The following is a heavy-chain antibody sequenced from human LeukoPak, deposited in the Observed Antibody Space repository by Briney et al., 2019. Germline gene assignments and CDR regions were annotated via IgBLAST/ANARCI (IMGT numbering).Heavy chain of an antibody. CDR3: ARRGWQFDS. J-gene: IGHJ4*02. Sequence: GGSLRLSCEASGLMFKNYWMTWVRQAPGKGLEWVANIKEDGSEKNYMDSVEGRFTISRDNARNSLYLQMNSLRAEDTAVYYCARRGWQFDSWGQGTLVAVSS. D-gene: IGHD2-15*01. V-gene: IGHV3-7*01. CDR1: GLMFKNYW. CDR2: IKEDGSEK.